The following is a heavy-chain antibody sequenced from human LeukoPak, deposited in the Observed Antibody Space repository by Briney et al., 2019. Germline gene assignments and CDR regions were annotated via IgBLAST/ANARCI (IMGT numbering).Heavy chain of an antibody. CDR1: GYTFTTYG. CDR2: INIYTGNT. V-gene: IGHV1-18*01. CDR3: ARNSHGYSSGWLQFNFDY. Sequence: ASVKVSCKASGYTFTTYGVTWVRQAPGQGLEWMGWINIYTGNTNYAQNLQGRVTMTTDTSTSTAYMELRSLRSDDTAVYYCARNSHGYSSGWLQFNFDYWGQGTLVTVSS. D-gene: IGHD6-19*01. J-gene: IGHJ4*02.